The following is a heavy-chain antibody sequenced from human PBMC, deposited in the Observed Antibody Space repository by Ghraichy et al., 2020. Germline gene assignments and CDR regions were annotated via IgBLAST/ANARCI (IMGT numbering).Heavy chain of an antibody. D-gene: IGHD2-2*01. CDR3: AKDRWFCSSTSCYPNYYYGMDV. Sequence: GSLRLSCAASGFTFSSYGMHWVRQAPGKGLEWVAVISYDGSNKYYADSVKGRFTISRDNSKNTLYLQMNSLRAEDTAVYYCAKDRWFCSSTSCYPNYYYGMDVWGQGTTVTVSS. V-gene: IGHV3-30*18. CDR2: ISYDGSNK. CDR1: GFTFSSYG. J-gene: IGHJ6*02.